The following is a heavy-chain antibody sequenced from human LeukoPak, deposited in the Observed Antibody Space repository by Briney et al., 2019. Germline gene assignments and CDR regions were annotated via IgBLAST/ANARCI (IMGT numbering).Heavy chain of an antibody. CDR1: GGSISSYY. Sequence: PSETLSLTCTVSGGSISSYYWSWIRQPPGKGLEWIGYIYYSGSTNYNPSLKSRVTISVDTSKSQFSLKLSSVTAADTAVYYCARDRAGYSSTSPDVWGQGTTVTVSS. CDR2: IYYSGST. D-gene: IGHD6-13*01. CDR3: ARDRAGYSSTSPDV. V-gene: IGHV4-59*01. J-gene: IGHJ6*02.